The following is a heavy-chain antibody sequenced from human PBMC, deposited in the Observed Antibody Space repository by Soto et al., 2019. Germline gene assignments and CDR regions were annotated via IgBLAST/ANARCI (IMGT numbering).Heavy chain of an antibody. CDR3: VRDRVPTAPEFDY. CDR1: GYTFTDYY. D-gene: IGHD5-12*01. Sequence: QMQLVQSGAEVKKPGASVKVSCKASGYTFTDYYIHWVRQAPGQGPEWLGWTNTNTGGTNYAQKFKGRVTVTRDTSTNTAYMDLYRLTSDDTAVYYCVRDRVPTAPEFDYWGQGTLITVSS. J-gene: IGHJ4*02. CDR2: TNTNTGGT. V-gene: IGHV1-2*02.